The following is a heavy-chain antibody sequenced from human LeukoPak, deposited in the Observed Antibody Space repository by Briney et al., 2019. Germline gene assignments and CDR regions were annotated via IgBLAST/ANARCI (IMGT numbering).Heavy chain of an antibody. CDR3: ARDDGEEMATGFDY. J-gene: IGHJ4*02. V-gene: IGHV3-33*01. Sequence: GGSLRLSCAASGFTFSSYGMHWVRQAPGKGLEWVAVVWYDGSNKYYAADSVKGRFTISRDNSKNTLYLQMNSLRAEDTAVYYCARDDGEEMATGFDYWGQGTLVTVSS. D-gene: IGHD5-24*01. CDR1: GFTFSSYG. CDR2: VWYDGSNK.